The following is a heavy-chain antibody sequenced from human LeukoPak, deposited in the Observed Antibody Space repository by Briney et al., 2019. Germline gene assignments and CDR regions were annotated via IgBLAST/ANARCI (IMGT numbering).Heavy chain of an antibody. J-gene: IGHJ5*02. CDR3: AREPGPRTSNYYGSGSYYSNWFDP. CDR2: ISYDGSNK. V-gene: IGHV3-30-3*01. Sequence: GSLRLSCAASGFTFSSYAMHWVRQAPGKGLEWVAVISYDGSNKYYADSVKGRFTISRDNPKNTLYLQMNSLRAEDTAVYYCAREPGPRTSNYYGSGSYYSNWFDPWGQGTLVTVSS. CDR1: GFTFSSYA. D-gene: IGHD3-10*01.